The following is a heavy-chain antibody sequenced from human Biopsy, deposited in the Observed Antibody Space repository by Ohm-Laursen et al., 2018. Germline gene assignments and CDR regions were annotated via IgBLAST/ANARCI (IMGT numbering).Heavy chain of an antibody. V-gene: IGHV4-4*07. CDR3: ASVVLGPTNDAFDL. CDR1: GGDINNYY. CDR2: IYPGWST. Sequence: SDTLSLTCYVSGGDINNYYWSWIRQPAGKGLEWIGRIYPGWSTNYNPSLKSRVTMSVDTSKKQLSLRLRSVTAADTAMYYCASVVLGPTNDAFDLWGQGTMVVVSS. J-gene: IGHJ3*01. D-gene: IGHD3-22*01.